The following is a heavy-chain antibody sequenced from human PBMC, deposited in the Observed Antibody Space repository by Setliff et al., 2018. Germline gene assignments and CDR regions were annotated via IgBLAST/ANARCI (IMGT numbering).Heavy chain of an antibody. J-gene: IGHJ6*03. CDR3: AREGVHSRSSTDYRYYMDV. D-gene: IGHD6-6*01. Sequence: SVKVSCKASGGTFSSYAISWVRQAPGQGLEWMGGIIPILGIANYAQKFQGRVTITTDESTSTAYMELSSLRSEDTAVYYCAREGVHSRSSTDYRYYMDVWGKGTTVTVSS. CDR2: IIPILGIA. V-gene: IGHV1-69*10. CDR1: GGTFSSYA.